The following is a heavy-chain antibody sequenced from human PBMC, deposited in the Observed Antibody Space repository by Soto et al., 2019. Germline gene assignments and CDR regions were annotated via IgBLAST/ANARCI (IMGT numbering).Heavy chain of an antibody. CDR1: GFTFSDYY. Sequence: GGSLRLSCTASGFTFSDYYMTWIRQAPGKGLEWLSYISSGGFTIYYADSVKGRFTVSRDNAKNSMYLQMNTLRVEDTAVYYCARDPGIYYGMDVWRQGTTVTVSS. CDR3: ARDPGIYYGMDV. J-gene: IGHJ6*02. V-gene: IGHV3-11*01. CDR2: ISSGGFTI. D-gene: IGHD3-10*01.